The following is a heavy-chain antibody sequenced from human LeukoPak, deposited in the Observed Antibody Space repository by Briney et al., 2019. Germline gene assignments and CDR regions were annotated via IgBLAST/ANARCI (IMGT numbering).Heavy chain of an antibody. D-gene: IGHD2-15*01. J-gene: IGHJ6*03. Sequence: ASVTVSFKASGYTFTIYGISWVRQAPGQGREWMGWISAYNGNTNYAQKLQGRVTMTTDTSTSTAYMELRSLRSDDTAVYYCARDVFGGYYYYYYMDVWGKGTTVTVSS. CDR1: GYTFTIYG. CDR3: ARDVFGGYYYYYYMDV. CDR2: ISAYNGNT. V-gene: IGHV1-18*01.